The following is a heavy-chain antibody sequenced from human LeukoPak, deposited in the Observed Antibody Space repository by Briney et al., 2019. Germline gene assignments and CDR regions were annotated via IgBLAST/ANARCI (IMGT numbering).Heavy chain of an antibody. CDR3: ARGQRGYSYGIDY. Sequence: SETLSLTCTVSNVSISSGSHYWNWIRQPAGKGLEWIGRIYAGGRSNYNPSLRSRVTISVDTSKNQFSLKLSSVTAADTAVYYCARGQRGYSYGIDYWGQGTLVTVSS. CDR1: NVSISSGSHY. CDR2: IYAGGRS. D-gene: IGHD5-18*01. J-gene: IGHJ4*02. V-gene: IGHV4-61*02.